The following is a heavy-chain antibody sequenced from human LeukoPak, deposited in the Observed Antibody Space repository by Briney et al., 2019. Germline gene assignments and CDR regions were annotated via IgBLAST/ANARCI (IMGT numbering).Heavy chain of an antibody. CDR1: GGSISSSSYY. CDR2: IYYSGST. V-gene: IGHV4-39*07. CDR3: ASTMIVVSRAFDI. Sequence: SETLSLTCTVPGGSISSSSYYWGWIRQPPGKGLEWIGSIYYSGSTYYNPSLKSRVTISVDTSKNQFSLKLSSVTAADTAVYYCASTMIVVSRAFDIWGQGTMVTVSS. D-gene: IGHD3-22*01. J-gene: IGHJ3*02.